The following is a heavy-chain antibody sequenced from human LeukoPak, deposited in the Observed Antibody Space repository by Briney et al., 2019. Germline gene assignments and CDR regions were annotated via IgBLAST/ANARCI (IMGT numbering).Heavy chain of an antibody. J-gene: IGHJ1*01. Sequence: GSSVKASCKASVYTFTSYYIHCVPQSPGQGLEGLGIMNPSGGSTSYAQKFQGRVTMTRDTSTSTVYMELSSLRSEDTAVYYCARGSDYYDSSGYYGYFQHWGQGTLVTVSS. V-gene: IGHV1-46*01. CDR2: MNPSGGST. CDR1: VYTFTSYY. CDR3: ARGSDYYDSSGYYGYFQH. D-gene: IGHD3-22*01.